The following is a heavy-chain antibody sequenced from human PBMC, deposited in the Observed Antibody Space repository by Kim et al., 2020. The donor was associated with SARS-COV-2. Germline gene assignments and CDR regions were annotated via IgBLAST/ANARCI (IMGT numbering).Heavy chain of an antibody. CDR1: GFTFRNSA. CDR2: IFGSGSGT. J-gene: IGHJ2*01. CDR3: ARYLHSTTETFYWYLDL. V-gene: IGHV3-23*01. D-gene: IGHD6-13*01. Sequence: GGSLRLSCAASGFTFRNSAMSWVRQAPGKGLEWVSGIFGSGSGTYYADSVKGRFTISRDNSQSTLYLQMNNLRAEDTAVYYCARYLHSTTETFYWYLDLGPRSPRLTVPS.